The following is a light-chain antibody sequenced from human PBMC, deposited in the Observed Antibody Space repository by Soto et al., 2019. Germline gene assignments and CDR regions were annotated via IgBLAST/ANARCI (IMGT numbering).Light chain of an antibody. Sequence: QSALTQPPSASGSPGQSVTISCTGTSSDVGAYNYVSWYQQHPGKAPKLMVYGVSKRPSGVPDRFSGSKSGNTASLTVSGLQAEDEADYYCSSYAGSNNLVFGGGTQLTVL. CDR1: SSDVGAYNY. J-gene: IGLJ2*01. CDR3: SSYAGSNNLV. V-gene: IGLV2-8*01. CDR2: GVS.